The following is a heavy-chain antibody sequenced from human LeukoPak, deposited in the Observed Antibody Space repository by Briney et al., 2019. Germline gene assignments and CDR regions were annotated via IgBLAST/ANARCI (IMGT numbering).Heavy chain of an antibody. V-gene: IGHV3-30*18. CDR3: AKEGMVPAKYAFDV. CDR1: GFTFSSHG. D-gene: IGHD2-2*01. CDR2: VSDHGIVT. J-gene: IGHJ3*01. Sequence: GGSLRLSCVGTGFTFSSHGMHWVRQRPGKGLEWLAVVSDHGIVTYYADSVKGRFTIARDNSKNPMYLQMNGLGPDDTAVYYCAKEGMVPAKYAFDVWGQGTMVTVSS.